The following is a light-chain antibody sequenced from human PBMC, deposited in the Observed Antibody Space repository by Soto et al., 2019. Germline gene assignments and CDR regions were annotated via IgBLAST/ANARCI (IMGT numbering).Light chain of an antibody. CDR2: EVS. CDR3: SSYADSNNFV. J-gene: IGLJ1*01. Sequence: QSALTQPPSASGSPGQSVTISCTGTSSDVGGYNYVSWYQQHPDKAPKLMISEVSKRPSGVPDRFSGSKSGNTASLTVSGLQAEDEADYYCSSYADSNNFVFGSGTKLTVL. CDR1: SSDVGGYNY. V-gene: IGLV2-8*01.